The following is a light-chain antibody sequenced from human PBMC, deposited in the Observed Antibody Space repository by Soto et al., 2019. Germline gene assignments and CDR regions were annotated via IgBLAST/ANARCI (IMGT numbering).Light chain of an antibody. V-gene: IGKV3-20*01. CDR3: QQYGNSWPT. Sequence: GPLSLSPGERAPLSCRVSQTVTSSFLPCYQQQPGQAPRRLISGASNRAADITDRLSGSGSGTDVTLVIIRVGHEDSVVYYCQQYGNSWPTFGQGTKVDI. J-gene: IGKJ1*01. CDR1: QTVTSSF. CDR2: GAS.